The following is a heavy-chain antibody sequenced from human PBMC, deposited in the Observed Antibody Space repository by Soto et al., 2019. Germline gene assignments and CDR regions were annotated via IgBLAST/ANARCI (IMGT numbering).Heavy chain of an antibody. J-gene: IGHJ6*04. D-gene: IGHD5-12*01. CDR3: ARGRIQWLRLRNGGMDV. Sequence: QVQLQESGPGLVKPSQTLSLTCTVSGGSISSGGYYWSWIRQHPGKGLEWIGYIYYSGSTYYNPSLKSRVTITVYTSKNQFSLKLSSVTAADTAVYYCARGRIQWLRLRNGGMDVWGKGTTVTVSS. V-gene: IGHV4-31*03. CDR1: GGSISSGGYY. CDR2: IYYSGST.